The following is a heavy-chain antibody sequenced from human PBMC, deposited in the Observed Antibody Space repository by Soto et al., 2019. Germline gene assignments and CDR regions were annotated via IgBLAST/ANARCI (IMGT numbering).Heavy chain of an antibody. CDR1: GCTFSNYA. Sequence: QLVQSGAEVKKPGSSVTVSCKTSGCTFSNYAISWVRQAPGQGLEWMGGIIPFFGTPNYAQNFQGRGTMTAAKSTSTAYMELSSLRPDDTAVYYYAKDKGGYYSHFDSGGQGTLVTVSS. D-gene: IGHD3-3*01. CDR2: IIPFFGTP. V-gene: IGHV1-69*06. CDR3: AKDKGGYYSHFDS. J-gene: IGHJ4*02.